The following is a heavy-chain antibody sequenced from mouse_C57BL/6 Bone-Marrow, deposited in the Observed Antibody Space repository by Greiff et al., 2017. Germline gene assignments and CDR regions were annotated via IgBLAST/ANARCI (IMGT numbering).Heavy chain of an antibody. CDR3: ARYYYGSSSFAY. J-gene: IGHJ3*01. Sequence: EVQVVESGGDLVKPGGSLKLSCAASGFTFSSYGMSWVRQTPDKRLEWVATISSGGSYTYYPDSVKGRFTISRDNAKNTLYLQMSSLKSEDTAMYYCARYYYGSSSFAYWGQGTLVTVSA. V-gene: IGHV5-6*01. D-gene: IGHD1-1*01. CDR1: GFTFSSYG. CDR2: ISSGGSYT.